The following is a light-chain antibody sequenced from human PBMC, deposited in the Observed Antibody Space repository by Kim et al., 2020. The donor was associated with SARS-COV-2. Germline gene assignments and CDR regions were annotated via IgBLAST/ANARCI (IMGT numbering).Light chain of an antibody. CDR2: GNS. V-gene: IGLV1-40*01. CDR1: SSNIGAGHD. Sequence: QRVTTPCAGTSSNIGAGHDVHWYQQLPGTAPKLLIYGNSNRPSGVPDRFSGSESGTSASLAISGLQAEDEADYYCQSFDISLSGYVFGTGTQLTVL. J-gene: IGLJ1*01. CDR3: QSFDISLSGYV.